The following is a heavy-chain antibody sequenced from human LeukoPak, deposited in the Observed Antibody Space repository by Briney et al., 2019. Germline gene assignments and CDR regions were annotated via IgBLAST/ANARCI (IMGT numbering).Heavy chain of an antibody. Sequence: ETLSLTCTVSGGSISSYYWSWIRQPPGKGLEWIGYTYYSGSTNYNPSLKSRVTMSVDTSKNQFSLKLSSVTAADTAVYYCARDSRSGWYEYYFDYWGQGTLVTVSS. J-gene: IGHJ4*02. CDR2: TYYSGST. CDR3: ARDSRSGWYEYYFDY. V-gene: IGHV4-59*12. D-gene: IGHD6-19*01. CDR1: GGSISSYY.